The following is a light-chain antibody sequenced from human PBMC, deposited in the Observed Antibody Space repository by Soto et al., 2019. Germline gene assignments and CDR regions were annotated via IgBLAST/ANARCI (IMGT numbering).Light chain of an antibody. Sequence: DIQMTQSPSTLSASVGDGVTITCRASQIIGSWLAWYQQKPGKAPKLLIYKATNLQSGVPSRFSGSGSGTDFSLTISSLQPEDSATYVCQQYNYFQYTFGPGTKLEI. J-gene: IGKJ2*01. V-gene: IGKV1-5*03. CDR2: KAT. CDR3: QQYNYFQYT. CDR1: QIIGSW.